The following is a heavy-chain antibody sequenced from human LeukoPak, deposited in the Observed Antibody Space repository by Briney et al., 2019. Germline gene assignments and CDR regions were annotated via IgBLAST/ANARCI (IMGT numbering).Heavy chain of an antibody. Sequence: SVKVSCKASVGTFSSYAISWVRQPPGQRLEWMGGIITIFGTANDAQKFQGRVTITADESTSTAYMELSSLRSEDTAVYYCARGAPLKRIIMVRGDANIFDIWGQGTMVTVSS. J-gene: IGHJ3*02. V-gene: IGHV1-69*13. D-gene: IGHD3-10*01. CDR1: VGTFSSYA. CDR2: IITIFGTA. CDR3: ARGAPLKRIIMVRGDANIFDI.